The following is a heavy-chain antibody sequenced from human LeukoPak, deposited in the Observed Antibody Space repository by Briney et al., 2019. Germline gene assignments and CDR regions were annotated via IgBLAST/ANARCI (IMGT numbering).Heavy chain of an antibody. CDR3: ARDPDTEDGYNKGYNWFDP. CDR2: INPNSGGT. D-gene: IGHD5-24*01. V-gene: IGHV1-2*02. Sequence: GASVKVSCKASGYTFTGYYMHWVRQAPGQGLEWMGWINPNSGGTNYAQKFQGRVTMTRDTSISTAYMELSRLRSDDTAVYYCARDPDTEDGYNKGYNWFDPWGQGTLVTVSS. J-gene: IGHJ5*02. CDR1: GYTFTGYY.